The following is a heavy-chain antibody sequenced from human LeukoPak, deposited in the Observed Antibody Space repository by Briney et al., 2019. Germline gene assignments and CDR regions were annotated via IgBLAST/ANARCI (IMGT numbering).Heavy chain of an antibody. Sequence: GGSLRLSCAASGFSFSSYNMNLVRQAPGKGLEWVSYISTSRTMYYADSVKGRFTISRDNTKNSLFLQMNSLRAEDTAVYYCAREAPGPNPPYYFDSWGQGTLVTVSS. J-gene: IGHJ4*02. D-gene: IGHD2-8*01. CDR3: AREAPGPNPPYYFDS. CDR2: ISTSRTM. CDR1: GFSFSSYN. V-gene: IGHV3-48*01.